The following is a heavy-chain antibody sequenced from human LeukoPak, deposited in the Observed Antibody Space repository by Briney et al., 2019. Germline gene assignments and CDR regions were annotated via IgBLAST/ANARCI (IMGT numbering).Heavy chain of an antibody. V-gene: IGHV1-8*01. J-gene: IGHJ6*03. CDR3: ARTDSSSSLSKSSYYYYMDV. CDR1: GYTFTSYD. Sequence: GASVKVSCKASGYTFTSYDINWVRQATGQGLEWMGWMNPNRGNTGYAQKFQGRVTMTRNTSISTAYMELSSLRSEDTAVYYCARTDSSSSLSKSSYYYYMDVWGKGTTVTVSS. CDR2: MNPNRGNT. D-gene: IGHD6-6*01.